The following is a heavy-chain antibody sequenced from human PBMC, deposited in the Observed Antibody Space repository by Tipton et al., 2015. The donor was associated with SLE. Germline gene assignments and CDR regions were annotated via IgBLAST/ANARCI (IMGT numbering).Heavy chain of an antibody. D-gene: IGHD3-10*01. Sequence: TLSLTCTVSGGSISSNFWSWIRQPPGKGLEWVGHMYYTGSTNYNPSLNSRATISVDTSKNQFSLKLSSVTAADTAVYYCARDTYCYGSGNYYTDVFDIWGRGAMVTVSS. J-gene: IGHJ3*02. CDR3: ARDTYCYGSGNYYTDVFDI. CDR1: GGSISSNF. V-gene: IGHV4-59*01. CDR2: MYYTGST.